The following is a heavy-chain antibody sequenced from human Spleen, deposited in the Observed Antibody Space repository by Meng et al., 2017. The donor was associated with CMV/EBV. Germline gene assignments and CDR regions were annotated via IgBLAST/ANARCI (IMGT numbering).Heavy chain of an antibody. D-gene: IGHD3-10*01. Sequence: GESLKISCAASGFTVSSNYMSWVRQAPGKGLEWVSVIYSGGSTYYADSVKGRFTISRDNSKNTLYLQMNSLRAEDTAVYYCARDQGSSGWVDGMDVWGQGTTVTVSS. J-gene: IGHJ6*02. CDR3: ARDQGSSGWVDGMDV. CDR2: IYSGGST. CDR1: GFTVSSNY. V-gene: IGHV3-53*05.